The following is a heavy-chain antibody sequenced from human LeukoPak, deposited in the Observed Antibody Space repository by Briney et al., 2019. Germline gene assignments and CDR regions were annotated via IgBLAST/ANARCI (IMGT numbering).Heavy chain of an antibody. CDR2: IKQDGSEK. CDR1: GFTFSSYW. CDR3: ARDLSGDYSSPYFDY. Sequence: PGGSLRLSCAASGFTFSSYWMSWVRQAPGKGLEWVANIKQDGSEKYYVDSVKGRFTISRDNAKNSLYLQMNSLRAEDTAVYYCARDLSGDYSSPYFDYWGQGTLVTVSS. V-gene: IGHV3-7*01. D-gene: IGHD6-19*01. J-gene: IGHJ4*02.